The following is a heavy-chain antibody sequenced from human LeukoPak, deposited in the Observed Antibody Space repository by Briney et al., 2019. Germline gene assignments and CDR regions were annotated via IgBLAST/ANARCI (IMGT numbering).Heavy chain of an antibody. CDR3: ASGGYCGGGSCYSEPNYYYMDV. Sequence: GGSLRLSCAASGFTFSSYGMHWVRQAPGKGLEWVAVIWYDGSNKYYADSVKGRFTISRDNSKNTLYLQMNSLRAEDTAVYYCASGGYCGGGSCYSEPNYYYMDVWGKGTTVTVSS. V-gene: IGHV3-33*01. J-gene: IGHJ6*03. D-gene: IGHD2-15*01. CDR2: IWYDGSNK. CDR1: GFTFSSYG.